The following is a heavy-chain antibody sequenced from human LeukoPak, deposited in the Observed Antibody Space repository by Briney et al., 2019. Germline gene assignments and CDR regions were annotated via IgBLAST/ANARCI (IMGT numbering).Heavy chain of an antibody. CDR1: GYTFTSYG. CDR3: ARDLEYYYDSSGYLGY. V-gene: IGHV1-18*01. D-gene: IGHD3-22*01. Sequence: ASVKVSCKASGYTFTSYGISWVRQAPGQGLEWMGWISAYNGNTNYAQKLQGRVTMTTDTSTSTAYMELRSLRSEDTAVYYCARDLEYYYDSSGYLGYWGQGTLVTVSS. J-gene: IGHJ4*02. CDR2: ISAYNGNT.